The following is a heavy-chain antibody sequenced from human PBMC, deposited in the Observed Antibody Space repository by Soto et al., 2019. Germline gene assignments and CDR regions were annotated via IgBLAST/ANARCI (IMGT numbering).Heavy chain of an antibody. CDR2: ISTSGATR. J-gene: IGHJ4*02. CDR1: GFTFSTDS. Sequence: EVQLVESGGGLVQPGGSLRLSCVASGFTFSTDSMKWVRQAPGKGLEWVAHISTSGATRYYAESVKGRFTISRDNAKTSLYLQMDSLRNEDTAVYYCARFFGSGFDYWGQGTLVTVSS. D-gene: IGHD6-19*01. V-gene: IGHV3-48*02. CDR3: ARFFGSGFDY.